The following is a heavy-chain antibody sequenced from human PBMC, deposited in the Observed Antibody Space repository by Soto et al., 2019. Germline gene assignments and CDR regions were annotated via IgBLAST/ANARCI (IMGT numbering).Heavy chain of an antibody. J-gene: IGHJ4*02. CDR3: ARLYSSGWYGPGRY. D-gene: IGHD6-19*01. CDR1: EFRCDDYA. Sequence: GGSLRLSCAASEFRCDDYAMSWVRQAPGKGLEWVSGINWNGGSTGYADSVKGRFTISRDNAKNSLYLQMNSLRAEDTALYYCARLYSSGWYGPGRYWGQGTLVTVSS. CDR2: INWNGGST. V-gene: IGHV3-20*04.